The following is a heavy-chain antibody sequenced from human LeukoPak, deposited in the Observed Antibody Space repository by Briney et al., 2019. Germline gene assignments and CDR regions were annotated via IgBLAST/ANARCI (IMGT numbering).Heavy chain of an antibody. J-gene: IGHJ6*02. CDR2: IIPIFGTA. D-gene: IGHD3-3*01. Sequence: SVNVSCTASGGTFSSYAISWVRQAPGQGLEWMGGIIPIFGTANYAQKFQGRVTITADESTSTAYMELSSLRSEDTAVYYCARERSADMDVWGQGTTVTVSS. CDR3: ARERSADMDV. V-gene: IGHV1-69*13. CDR1: GGTFSSYA.